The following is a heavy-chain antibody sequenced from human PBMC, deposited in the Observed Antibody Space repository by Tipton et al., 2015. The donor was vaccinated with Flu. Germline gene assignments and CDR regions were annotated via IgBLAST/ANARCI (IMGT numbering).Heavy chain of an antibody. CDR1: SGSIRSTNYF. D-gene: IGHD2-8*01. J-gene: IGHJ4*02. Sequence: TLSLTCTVSSGSIRSTNYFCAWIRQPPGKRLELIGSIYPSGTTYYNPSLKSRVTISVDTSKSQFSLMLRSVTAADTAVYYCARDRRDVLMVNAQFDYWGQGALVTVSS. V-gene: IGHV4-39*02. CDR3: ARDRRDVLMVNAQFDY. CDR2: IYPSGTT.